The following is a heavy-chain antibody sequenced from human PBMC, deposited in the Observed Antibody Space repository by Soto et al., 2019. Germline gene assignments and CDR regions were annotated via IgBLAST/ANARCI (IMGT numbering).Heavy chain of an antibody. D-gene: IGHD6-19*01. V-gene: IGHV1-2*04. CDR3: ARLAVAGKRSYYFDY. J-gene: IGHJ4*02. Sequence: ASVKVSCKASGYTFTGYYMHWVRQAPGQGLEWMGWINPNSGGTNYAQKFQGWVTMTRDTSISTAYMELSRLRSDDTAVYYCARLAVAGKRSYYFDYWGQGTLVTVSS. CDR2: INPNSGGT. CDR1: GYTFTGYY.